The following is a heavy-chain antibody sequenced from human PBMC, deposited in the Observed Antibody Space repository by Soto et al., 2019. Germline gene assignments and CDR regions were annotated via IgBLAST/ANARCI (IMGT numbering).Heavy chain of an antibody. J-gene: IGHJ3*02. Sequence: GGSLRLSCAASGFTISSYAMSWVRQVSGKGLEWVSTISGSDGSTYYADSVKGRFTISRDNSKNTVYLQMNSLRAEDTAVHYCARSQPAIVGGPGSDFDIWGQGTMVTVSS. CDR3: ARSQPAIVGGPGSDFDI. D-gene: IGHD1-26*01. CDR1: GFTISSYA. CDR2: ISGSDGST. V-gene: IGHV3-23*01.